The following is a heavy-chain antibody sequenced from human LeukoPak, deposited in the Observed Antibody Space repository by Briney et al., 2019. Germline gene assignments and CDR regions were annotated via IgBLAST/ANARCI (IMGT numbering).Heavy chain of an antibody. CDR3: ARDRGRDGYNPWYYYGMDV. CDR1: GGSISSYY. Sequence: SETLSLTCTVSGGSISSYYWSWIRQPAGKGLEWIGRIYTSGSTNYNPSLKSRVTMSVDTSKNQLSLKLSSVTAADTAVYYCARDRGRDGYNPWYYYGMDVWGQGTTVTVS. D-gene: IGHD5-24*01. CDR2: IYTSGST. V-gene: IGHV4-4*07. J-gene: IGHJ6*02.